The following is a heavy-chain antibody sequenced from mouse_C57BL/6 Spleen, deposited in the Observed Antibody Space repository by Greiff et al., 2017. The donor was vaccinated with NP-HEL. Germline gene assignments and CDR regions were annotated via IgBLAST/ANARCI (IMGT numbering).Heavy chain of an antibody. CDR1: GYTFTSYW. Sequence: QVQLQQPGAELVMPGASVKLSCKASGYTFTSYWMHWVKQRPGQGLEWIGEIDPSDSYTNYNQKFKGKSTLTVDKSSSTAYMQLSSLTSEDSAVYYCARPMITTVVARYFDVWGTGTTVTVSS. V-gene: IGHV1-69*01. J-gene: IGHJ1*03. CDR3: ARPMITTVVARYFDV. D-gene: IGHD1-1*01. CDR2: IDPSDSYT.